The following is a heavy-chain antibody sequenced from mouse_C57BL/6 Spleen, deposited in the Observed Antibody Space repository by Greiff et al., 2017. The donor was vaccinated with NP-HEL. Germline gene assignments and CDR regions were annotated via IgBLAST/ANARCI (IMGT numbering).Heavy chain of an antibody. CDR1: GYAFTNYL. J-gene: IGHJ4*01. CDR3: AKSGVTTTDYAMDY. CDR2: INPGSGGT. D-gene: IGHD2-2*01. V-gene: IGHV1-54*01. Sequence: QVQLQQSGAELVRPGTSVKVSCKASGYAFTNYLIEWVKQRPGQGLEWIGVINPGSGGTNYNEKFKGKATLTADKSSSTAYMQLSSLTSEDSAVYFCAKSGVTTTDYAMDYWGQGTSVTVSS.